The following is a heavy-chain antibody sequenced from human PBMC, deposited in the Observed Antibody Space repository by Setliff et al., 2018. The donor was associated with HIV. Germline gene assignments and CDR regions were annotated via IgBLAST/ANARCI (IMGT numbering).Heavy chain of an antibody. CDR3: ATDPGVGAAHYYYYYGMDA. J-gene: IGHJ6*02. CDR2: VDPGDGET. V-gene: IGHV1-69-2*01. D-gene: IGHD1-26*01. CDR1: GYTFTDYY. Sequence: GASVKVSCKASGYTFTDYYMHWVQQAPGKGLEWMGRVDPGDGETIYAEKFQGRVTITADTSTDTAYMELSSLRSEDTAVYYCATDPGVGAAHYYYYYGMDAWGQGTTVTVSS.